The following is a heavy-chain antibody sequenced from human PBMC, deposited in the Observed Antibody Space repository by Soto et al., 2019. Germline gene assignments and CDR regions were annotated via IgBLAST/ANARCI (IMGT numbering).Heavy chain of an antibody. D-gene: IGHD3-10*01. J-gene: IGHJ5*02. CDR3: ARDVGTGSGSYYYNWFDP. Sequence: PSETLSLTCTVSGGSISSVGYYWSWIRQHPGKGLEWIGYIYYSGSTYYNPSLKSRVTISVDTSKNQFSLKLSSVTAADTAVYYCARDVGTGSGSYYYNWFDPWGQGTLVTVSS. CDR2: IYYSGST. CDR1: GGSISSVGYY. V-gene: IGHV4-30-4*08.